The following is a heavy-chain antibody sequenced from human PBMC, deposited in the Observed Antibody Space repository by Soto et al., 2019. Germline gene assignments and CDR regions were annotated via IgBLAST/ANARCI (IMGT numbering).Heavy chain of an antibody. CDR1: GGTFSSYA. V-gene: IGHV1-69*13. D-gene: IGHD4-17*01. J-gene: IGHJ5*02. Sequence: ASVKVSCKASGGTFSSYAISWVRQAPGQGLEWMGGIIPIFGTANYAQKFQGRVTITADESTSTAYMELSSLRSEDTAVYYCARHDYGDYANWFDPWGQGTLVTVSS. CDR3: ARHDYGDYANWFDP. CDR2: IIPIFGTA.